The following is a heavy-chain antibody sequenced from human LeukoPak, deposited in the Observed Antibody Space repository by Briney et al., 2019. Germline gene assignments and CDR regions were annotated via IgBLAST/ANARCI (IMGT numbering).Heavy chain of an antibody. J-gene: IGHJ5*02. CDR1: GFTFDDYG. D-gene: IGHD3-22*01. CDR2: INWNGGST. V-gene: IGHV3-20*04. CDR3: ARGPHYDSSGYPYNWFDP. Sequence: PGGSLRLSCAASGFTFDDYGMSWVRQAPGKGLEWVSGINWNGGSTGYADSVKGRFTISRDNAKDSLYLQMNSLRAEDTALYYCARGPHYDSSGYPYNWFDPWGQGTLVTVSS.